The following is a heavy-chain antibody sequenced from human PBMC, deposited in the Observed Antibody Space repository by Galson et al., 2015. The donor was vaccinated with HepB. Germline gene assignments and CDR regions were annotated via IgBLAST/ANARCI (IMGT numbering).Heavy chain of an antibody. CDR3: ARVSLLGFGTLHVIWPVDY. Sequence: SVKVSCKASNYIFNNYGISWMRQAPGQGLEWMGWISGHNGNTNYAQKFQGRVTMTADTSTSTAYMEVRSLRSDDTAMYYCARVSLLGFGTLHVIWPVDYWGQGVLVTVSS. CDR2: ISGHNGNT. V-gene: IGHV1-18*01. CDR1: NYIFNNYG. J-gene: IGHJ4*02. D-gene: IGHD3-16*01.